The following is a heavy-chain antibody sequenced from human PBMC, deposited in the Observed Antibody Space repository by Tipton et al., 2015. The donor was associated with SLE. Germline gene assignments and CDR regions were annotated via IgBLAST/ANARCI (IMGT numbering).Heavy chain of an antibody. J-gene: IGHJ4*02. CDR3: ARNGFYSLDY. V-gene: IGHV4-4*02. CDR1: SGSISSSDW. D-gene: IGHD3-22*01. CDR2: IYRSGSA. Sequence: SLRLSCAVSSGSISSSDWWSWVRQPPGKGLEWIGEIYRSGSATYNPSLKSRVTISMDKSKDQFSLILASVTPADTAVYYCARNGFYSLDYWGQGTLVTVSS.